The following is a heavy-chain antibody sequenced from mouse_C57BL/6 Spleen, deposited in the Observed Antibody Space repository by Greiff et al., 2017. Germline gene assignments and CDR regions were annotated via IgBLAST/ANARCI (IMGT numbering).Heavy chain of an antibody. D-gene: IGHD2-4*01. V-gene: IGHV1-18*01. CDR3: ARSDCDYAPFDY. J-gene: IGHJ2*01. CDR1: GYTFTDYN. CDR2: INPNNGCT. Sequence: EVQLQQSGPDLVKPGASVKIPCKASGYTFTDYNMDWVNQTPGKSLEWIGAINPNNGCTIYNQKFTGKATLTIDNSSSTAYMELRSLTSEDTEVDYCARSDCDYAPFDYWGQGTTLTGSA.